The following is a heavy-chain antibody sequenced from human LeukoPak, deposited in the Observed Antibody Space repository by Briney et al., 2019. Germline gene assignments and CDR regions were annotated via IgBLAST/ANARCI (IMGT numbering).Heavy chain of an antibody. D-gene: IGHD3-22*01. CDR1: GFTFSSYA. J-gene: IGHJ4*02. V-gene: IGHV3-23*01. Sequence: HPGGSLRLSCAAPGFTFSSYAMSWVRQAPGKGLEWVSAISGSGGSTYYADSVKGRFTISRDNSKNTVYLQMSSLRAEDTAVYYCAKYDSLAGFDYWGQGTLVTVSS. CDR3: AKYDSLAGFDY. CDR2: ISGSGGST.